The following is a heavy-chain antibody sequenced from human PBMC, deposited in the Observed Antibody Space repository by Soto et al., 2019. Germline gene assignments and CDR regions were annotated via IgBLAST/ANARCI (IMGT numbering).Heavy chain of an antibody. CDR1: GFTFSSYG. CDR2: ISYDGSNK. CDR3: AKDLISGWYSGSLYYFDY. V-gene: IGHV3-30*18. Sequence: GGSLRLSCAASGFTFSSYGMHWVRQAPGKGLEWVAVISYDGSNKYYADSVKGRFTISRDNSKNTLYLQMNSLRAEDTAVYYCAKDLISGWYSGSLYYFDYWGQGTLVTVSS. D-gene: IGHD6-19*01. J-gene: IGHJ4*02.